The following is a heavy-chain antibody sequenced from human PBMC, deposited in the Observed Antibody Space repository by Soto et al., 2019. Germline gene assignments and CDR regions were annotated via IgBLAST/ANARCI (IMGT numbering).Heavy chain of an antibody. Sequence: PSETLSLTCTVSGGSISSGDYYWNWIRQPPGKGLEWLGYIYYSGSTNYNPSLKSRVTISVDTSKNQFSLKLSSVTAADTAVYYCARDNGGAYDPVEWGQGTLVTVSS. V-gene: IGHV4-30-4*01. CDR3: ARDNGGAYDPVE. D-gene: IGHD3-22*01. CDR1: GGSISSGDYY. CDR2: IYYSGST. J-gene: IGHJ4*02.